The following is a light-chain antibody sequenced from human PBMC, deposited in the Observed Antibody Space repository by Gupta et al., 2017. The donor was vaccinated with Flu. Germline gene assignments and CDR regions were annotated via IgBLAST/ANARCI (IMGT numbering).Light chain of an antibody. CDR3: LQHSYYWT. CDR2: KAS. CDR1: QSVGNW. V-gene: IGKV1-5*03. Sequence: DIQMTQSPSTLPASVGDRVTITCRDSQSVGNWLAWYQQKSGKAPKLMIDKASRAERGATYSFSGSGAGKEFTLTSNHLQEDDCDNYYCLQHSYYWTFGQGTKVEVK. J-gene: IGKJ1*01.